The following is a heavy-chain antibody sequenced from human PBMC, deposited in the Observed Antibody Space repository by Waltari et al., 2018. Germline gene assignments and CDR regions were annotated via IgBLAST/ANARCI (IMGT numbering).Heavy chain of an antibody. CDR3: ARGDHLSSLSDFWSGYRD. CDR2: ITPIFGTA. Sequence: QVQLVQSGAEVKKPGSSVKVSCKASGGTFSSYTITWVRQAPGQGLEWMGGITPIFGTANYAQRFQGRVTITADESTSTAYLDLSSLRSEDTALYYCARGDHLSSLSDFWSGYRDWGQGTLVTVSS. D-gene: IGHD3-3*01. CDR1: GGTFSSYT. J-gene: IGHJ4*02. V-gene: IGHV1-69*12.